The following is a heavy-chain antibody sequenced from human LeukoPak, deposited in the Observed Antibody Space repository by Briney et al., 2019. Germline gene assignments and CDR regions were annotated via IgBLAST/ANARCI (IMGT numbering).Heavy chain of an antibody. CDR2: IIPIFGTA. CDR1: GGTFSSYA. V-gene: IGHV1-69*05. Sequence: ASVKVSCKASGGTFSSYAISWVRQAPGQGLERMGGIIPIFGTANYAQKFQGRVTITTDESTSTAYMELSSLRSEDTAVYYCARGDPSPTYYYDSSGYFRWFDPWGQGTLVTVSS. D-gene: IGHD3-22*01. J-gene: IGHJ5*02. CDR3: ARGDPSPTYYYDSSGYFRWFDP.